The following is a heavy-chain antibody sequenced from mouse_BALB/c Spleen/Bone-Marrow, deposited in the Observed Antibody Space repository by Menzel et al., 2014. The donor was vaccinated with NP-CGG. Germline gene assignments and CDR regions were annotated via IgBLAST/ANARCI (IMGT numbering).Heavy chain of an antibody. CDR3: ARGYGSSYWYFDV. V-gene: IGHV1-18*01. CDR2: INPYNGGT. Sequence: EVQLVESGPELVKPGASMKISCKASGYSLTGYTMNWVKQSHGKNLEWIGLINPYNGGTSYNQKFKGKATLTVDKSSSAACMELLSLTSEDSAVYYCARGYGSSYWYFDVWGAGTTVTVSS. CDR1: GYSLTGYT. J-gene: IGHJ1*01. D-gene: IGHD1-1*01.